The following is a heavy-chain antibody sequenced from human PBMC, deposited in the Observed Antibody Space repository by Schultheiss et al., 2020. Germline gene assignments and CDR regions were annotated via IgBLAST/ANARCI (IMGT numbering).Heavy chain of an antibody. CDR1: GGSISSGGYY. CDR3: ARGGIYSGVAVGAPLGY. D-gene: IGHD1-26*01. J-gene: IGHJ4*02. Sequence: SETVSLTCTVSGGSISSGGYYWSWIRQHPGKGLEWIGYIYYSGSTNYNPSLKSRVTISVDTSKNQFSLKLSSVTAADTAVYYCARGGIYSGVAVGAPLGYWGQGTLVTVSS. CDR2: IYYSGST. V-gene: IGHV4-31*03.